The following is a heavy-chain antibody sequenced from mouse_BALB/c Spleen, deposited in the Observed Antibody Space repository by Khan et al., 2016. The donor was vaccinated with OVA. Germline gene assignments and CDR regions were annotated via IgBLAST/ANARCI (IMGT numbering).Heavy chain of an antibody. D-gene: IGHD2-4*01. CDR1: GFTFSDYY. CDR3: ARHDYDGIAN. J-gene: IGHJ3*01. CDR2: ISYGGDNI. Sequence: EVELVESGGGLVQPGGSQKLSCATSGFTFSDYYMYWVRQTPEKRLEWVAYISYGGDNIYYLDTVKGRFTIFRDNAKNTLYLQMSRLRSEDTAMYSCARHDYDGIANWGQGTLVTVSA. V-gene: IGHV5-12*02.